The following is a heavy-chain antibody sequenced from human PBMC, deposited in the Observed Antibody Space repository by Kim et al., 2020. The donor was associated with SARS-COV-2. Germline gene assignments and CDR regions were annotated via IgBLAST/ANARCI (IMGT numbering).Heavy chain of an antibody. CDR2: TYYRSKWYN. V-gene: IGHV6-1*01. CDR3: AREYYDFWSGYYKGGEDYYYYGMDV. D-gene: IGHD3-3*01. CDR1: GDSVSSNSAA. J-gene: IGHJ6*02. Sequence: SQTLSLTCAISGDSVSSNSAAWNWIRQSPSRGLEWLGRTYYRSKWYNDYAVSVKSRITINPDTSKNQFSLQLNSVTPEDTAVYYCAREYYDFWSGYYKGGEDYYYYGMDVWGQGTTVTVSS.